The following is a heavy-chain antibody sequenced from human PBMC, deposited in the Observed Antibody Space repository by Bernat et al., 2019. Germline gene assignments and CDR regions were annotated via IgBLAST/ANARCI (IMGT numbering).Heavy chain of an antibody. CDR2: ISWNSGSI. Sequence: EVQLVESGGGLVQPGRSLRLSCAASRFTFDDYAMHWVRQAPGKGLEWVSGISWNSGSIGYADSVKGRFTISRDNAKNSLYLQMNSLRAEDTALYYCAKVMGGPAYGAFDIWGQGTMVTVSS. D-gene: IGHD1-26*01. CDR3: AKVMGGPAYGAFDI. CDR1: RFTFDDYA. V-gene: IGHV3-9*01. J-gene: IGHJ3*02.